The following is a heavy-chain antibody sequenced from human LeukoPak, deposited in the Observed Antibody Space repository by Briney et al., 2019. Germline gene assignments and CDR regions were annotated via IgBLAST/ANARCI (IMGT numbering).Heavy chain of an antibody. D-gene: IGHD1-26*01. CDR3: ARDGYYIVDY. Sequence: GGSLRLSCAASGFTFGSYWMSWVRQAPGKGLEWVANIKRDGSDKYYVDSVRGRFTISRDNAKNSLYLQMNSLSAEDTAVYYCARDGYYIVDYWGQGTLVTVSS. V-gene: IGHV3-7*01. J-gene: IGHJ4*02. CDR2: IKRDGSDK. CDR1: GFTFGSYW.